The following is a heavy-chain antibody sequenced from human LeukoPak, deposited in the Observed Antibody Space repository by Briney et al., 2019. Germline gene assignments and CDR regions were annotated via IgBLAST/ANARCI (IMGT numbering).Heavy chain of an antibody. Sequence: GGSLRLSCAASDFPFIGYTMHWVRQAPGKGLEWVAGIPYDGSQNSYAYSVKGRFSISRDNSMSALYLQLSSLRPEDTAVYYCTREGRFKAQHLFDYWGQGTMVTVSS. CDR3: TREGRFKAQHLFDY. J-gene: IGHJ4*02. V-gene: IGHV3-30*04. CDR2: IPYDGSQN. D-gene: IGHD2-2*01. CDR1: DFPFIGYT.